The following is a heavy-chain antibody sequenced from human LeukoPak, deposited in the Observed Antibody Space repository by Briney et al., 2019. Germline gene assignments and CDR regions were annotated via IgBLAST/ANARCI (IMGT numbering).Heavy chain of an antibody. CDR3: ARDLRGPTYGMDV. D-gene: IGHD5-24*01. Sequence: GGSLRLSCAASGFTFSSYWMSWVRQAPGKGLEWVANIKQDGSEKYYVDSVKGRFTISRDNAKNSLYLQMNSLRAEDTAVYYCARDLRGPTYGMDVWGQGTTVTVSS. V-gene: IGHV3-7*01. CDR2: IKQDGSEK. CDR1: GFTFSSYW. J-gene: IGHJ6*02.